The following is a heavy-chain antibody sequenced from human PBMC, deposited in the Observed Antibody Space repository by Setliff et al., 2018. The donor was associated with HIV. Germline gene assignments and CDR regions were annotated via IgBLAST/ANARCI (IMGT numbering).Heavy chain of an antibody. CDR3: ARGGAVSADFDS. D-gene: IGHD3-16*01. Sequence: SETLSLTCTVSGGSIRTGAYYWGWIRQPPGKGLEWIGSIYYDGRTFYKPSLKSRLTISVDTSKSQFSLSLNSVTAADTAVYFCARGGAVSADFDSWGQGTLVTVSS. CDR2: IYYDGRT. CDR1: GGSIRTGAYY. J-gene: IGHJ5*01. V-gene: IGHV4-39*07.